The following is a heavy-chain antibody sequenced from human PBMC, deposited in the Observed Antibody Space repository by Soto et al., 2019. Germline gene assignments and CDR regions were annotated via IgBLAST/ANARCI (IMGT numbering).Heavy chain of an antibody. Sequence: EVQLLESGGGLVQPGGSLRLSCVASGFTFSYYTMSWVRQAPGKGLEWVSGISNSGDTIYYADSVKGRFTISRDNFKISLYLQMNSMRADVTAVYDCADPVAASTHDDYDDMDVWGQGTTVTVSS. CDR2: ISNSGDTI. CDR1: GFTFSYYT. CDR3: ADPVAASTHDDYDDMDV. V-gene: IGHV3-23*01. J-gene: IGHJ6*02. D-gene: IGHD3-3*01.